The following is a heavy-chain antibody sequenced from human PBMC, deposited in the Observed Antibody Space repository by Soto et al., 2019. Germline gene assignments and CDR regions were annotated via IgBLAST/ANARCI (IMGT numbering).Heavy chain of an antibody. CDR3: ERLQLVQKVIDY. CDR1: GDSISTYY. V-gene: IGHV4-59*01. J-gene: IGHJ4*02. D-gene: IGHD1-1*01. CDR2: IFYSGGT. Sequence: SETLSLTCTVSGDSISTYYWSWIRQSPGRGLQWIGYIFYSGGTAYNPSLKSRVTISLDMSKKQISLKLTSVTTADTATYFCERLQLVQKVIDYWGQGTLVTVSS.